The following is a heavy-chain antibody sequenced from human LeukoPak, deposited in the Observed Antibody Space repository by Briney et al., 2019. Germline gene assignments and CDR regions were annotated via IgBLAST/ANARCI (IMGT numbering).Heavy chain of an antibody. CDR2: ISGSGDST. Sequence: PGGSLRLSCAASGFTFSSYAMSWVRQAPGKGLEWVSAISGSGDSTYYGDSVKGRFTISRDNSKNTLYLQMNSLRAEDTAVYYCASINYDFWSGYDLYYFDYWGQGTLVTVSS. J-gene: IGHJ4*02. CDR3: ASINYDFWSGYDLYYFDY. D-gene: IGHD3-3*01. CDR1: GFTFSSYA. V-gene: IGHV3-23*01.